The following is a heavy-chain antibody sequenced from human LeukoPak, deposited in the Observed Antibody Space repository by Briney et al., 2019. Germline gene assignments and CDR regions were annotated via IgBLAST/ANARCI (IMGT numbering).Heavy chain of an antibody. Sequence: SETLSLTCAVYGGSFSGYYWSWIRQPPGKGLEWIGYIYYSGSTNYNPSLKSRVTISVDTSKNQFSLKLSSVTAADTAVYYCARHGVTDYDILTGYHPYYGMDVWGQGTTVTVSS. D-gene: IGHD3-9*01. CDR2: IYYSGST. J-gene: IGHJ6*02. V-gene: IGHV4-59*08. CDR3: ARHGVTDYDILTGYHPYYGMDV. CDR1: GGSFSGYY.